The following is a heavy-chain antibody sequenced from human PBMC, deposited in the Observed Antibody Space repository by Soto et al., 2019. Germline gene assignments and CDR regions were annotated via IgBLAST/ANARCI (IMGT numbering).Heavy chain of an antibody. J-gene: IGHJ5*02. Sequence: PGGSLRLSCAASGVTFSSYAMGWVRQAPGKGLEWVSAISGSGGSTYYADSEKGGFTISRDNSKNTLYLQMNSLRAEDTAVYYCAKLPYSSSYNWFDPWGQGTLVTVSS. D-gene: IGHD6-13*01. CDR3: AKLPYSSSYNWFDP. V-gene: IGHV3-23*01. CDR1: GVTFSSYA. CDR2: ISGSGGST.